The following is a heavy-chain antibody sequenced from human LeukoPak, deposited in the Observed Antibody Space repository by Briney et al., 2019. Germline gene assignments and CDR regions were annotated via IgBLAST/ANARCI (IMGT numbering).Heavy chain of an antibody. CDR3: ATTGYSSSWYPPDY. CDR2: IYYSGST. Sequence: SETLSLTCTVSGGSISSYYWSWIRQPPGKGLEWIGYIYYSGSTNYNPSLKSRVTISVDTSKNQFPLKLSSVTAADTAVYYCATTGYSSSWYPPDYWGQGTLVTVSS. J-gene: IGHJ4*02. CDR1: GGSISSYY. V-gene: IGHV4-59*08. D-gene: IGHD6-13*01.